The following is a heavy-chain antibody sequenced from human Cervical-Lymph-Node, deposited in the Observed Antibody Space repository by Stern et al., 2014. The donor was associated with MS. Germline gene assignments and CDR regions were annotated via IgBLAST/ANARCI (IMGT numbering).Heavy chain of an antibody. Sequence: QVQLVESGPGLVKPSQTLSLTCTVSGGSIRNDGYYWSWIRQPPGKGLEWIGCIYNSGSTYYNPSLKSRVTISVDTSKSQLNSVTAADTAVYYCARDLGGDGWFDPWGQGTLVTVSS. CDR3: ARDLGGDGWFDP. D-gene: IGHD4-17*01. V-gene: IGHV4-31*03. CDR2: IYNSGST. J-gene: IGHJ5*02. CDR1: GGSIRNDGYY.